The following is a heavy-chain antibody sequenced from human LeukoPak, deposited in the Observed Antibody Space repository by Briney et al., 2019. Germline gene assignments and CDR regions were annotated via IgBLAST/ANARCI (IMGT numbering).Heavy chain of an antibody. D-gene: IGHD3-9*01. CDR1: GASVSGSAYY. CDR3: ARRNLYCDILTEADAFDI. CDR2: IYYSGST. V-gene: IGHV4-39*01. J-gene: IGHJ3*02. Sequence: SETLSLTCTVSGASVSGSAYYWGWIRQPPGKGLEWIGNIYYSGSTYYNESLESRVTISIDTSKNQFSLKLNSVTAADTAMYYCARRNLYCDILTEADAFDIWGQGTMVTVSS.